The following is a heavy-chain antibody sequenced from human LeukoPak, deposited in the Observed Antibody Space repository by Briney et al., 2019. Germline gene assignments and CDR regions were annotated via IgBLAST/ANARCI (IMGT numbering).Heavy chain of an antibody. D-gene: IGHD5-24*01. CDR2: ISAYNGNT. J-gene: IGHJ5*02. CDR3: ATHTGGYNYWWFDI. V-gene: IGHV1-18*01. CDR1: GYTFTSYG. Sequence: ASVKVSCKASGYTFTSYGISWVRQAPGQGLEWMGWISAYNGNTNYAQKLQGRVTMTTDTSTSTAYMELRSLRSDDTAMYFCATHTGGYNYWWFDIWGQGTLVTVSS.